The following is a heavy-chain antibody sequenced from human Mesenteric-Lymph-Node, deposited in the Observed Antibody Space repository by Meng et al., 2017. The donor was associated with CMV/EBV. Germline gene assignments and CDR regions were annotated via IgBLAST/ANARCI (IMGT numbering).Heavy chain of an antibody. Sequence: AASGLTFDGYAMRWIRQATGKGVEWVSNISGSGGSTYSADSVKGQFTISRDNSKNTLYLQMNSLRVEDTAVYYCAKDRIAAAGYFDSWGQGTLVTVSS. D-gene: IGHD6-13*01. CDR2: ISGSGGST. CDR1: GLTFDGYA. CDR3: AKDRIAAAGYFDS. V-gene: IGHV3-23*01. J-gene: IGHJ4*02.